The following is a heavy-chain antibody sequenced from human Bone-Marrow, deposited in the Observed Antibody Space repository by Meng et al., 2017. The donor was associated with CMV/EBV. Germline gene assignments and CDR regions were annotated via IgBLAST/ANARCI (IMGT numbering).Heavy chain of an antibody. V-gene: IGHV4-34*01. J-gene: IGHJ6*04. Sequence: SETLSLTRAVDGGSFSGYYWSWIRQPPGKGLEWIGEIYHSGSTNYNPSLKSRVTISGDTSKNQFSLKLSSVTAADTAVYYRARGVRVYCSSTSCSYYYYGTDVCGEGTTVTVSS. CDR1: GGSFSGYY. D-gene: IGHD2-2*01. CDR3: ARGVRVYCSSTSCSYYYYGTDV. CDR2: IYHSGST.